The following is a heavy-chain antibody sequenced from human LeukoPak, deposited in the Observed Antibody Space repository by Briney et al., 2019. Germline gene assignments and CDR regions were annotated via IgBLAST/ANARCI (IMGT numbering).Heavy chain of an antibody. J-gene: IGHJ4*02. D-gene: IGHD2-8*01. CDR1: GSSLTTTYY. V-gene: IGHV4-38-2*02. Sequence: SETLSLTCTVSGSSLTTTYYWAWFRPPPGKGLEWIATVFQLQTVRTFYNPSLESRVNMSLDTSQNQFSLNLTSVTAADTALYFCARVLNAPKFIDSWGQGTLVTVSS. CDR3: ARVLNAPKFIDS. CDR2: VFQLQTVRT.